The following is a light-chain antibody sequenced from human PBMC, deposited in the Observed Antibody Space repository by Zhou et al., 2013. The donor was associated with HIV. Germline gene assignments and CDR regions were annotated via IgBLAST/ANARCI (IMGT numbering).Light chain of an antibody. V-gene: IGKV3-20*01. CDR3: QQYGSF. J-gene: IGKJ3*01. CDR1: QSVSSTY. CDR2: GAS. Sequence: EIVLTQSPGTLSLSPGERATLFCRASQSVSSTYLAWYQQKPGQAPRLLIYGASIRATGIPDRFSGSGSGTDFTLTISRLEPEDFAVYYCQQYGSFFGPGTKVGI.